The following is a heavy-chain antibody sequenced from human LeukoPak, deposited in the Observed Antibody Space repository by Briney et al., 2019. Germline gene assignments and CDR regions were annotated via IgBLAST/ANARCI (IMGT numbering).Heavy chain of an antibody. CDR1: GGTFSSYA. Sequence: SVKVSCKASGGTFSSYAISWVRQAPGQGLEWMGGIIPIFGTANYAQKFQGRVTITADKSTSTAYMELSSLGSEDTAVYYCAREKDGSGSYYGFDYWGQGTLVTVSS. CDR2: IIPIFGTA. D-gene: IGHD3-10*01. V-gene: IGHV1-69*06. CDR3: AREKDGSGSYYGFDY. J-gene: IGHJ4*02.